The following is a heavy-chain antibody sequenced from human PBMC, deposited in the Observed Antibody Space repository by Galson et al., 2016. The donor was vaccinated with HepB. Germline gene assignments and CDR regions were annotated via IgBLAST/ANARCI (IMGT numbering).Heavy chain of an antibody. D-gene: IGHD2-2*01. Sequence: SLRLSCAASGFIVSSNYMNWVRQAPGKGLEWVSVIYSGGSTHYAASAKGRFTISRDKSKNTLFLQMNSLRAEDTAVYYCATSPSVGVWGQGTLVIVSS. V-gene: IGHV3-66*01. J-gene: IGHJ4*02. CDR2: IYSGGST. CDR1: GFIVSSNY. CDR3: ATSPSVGV.